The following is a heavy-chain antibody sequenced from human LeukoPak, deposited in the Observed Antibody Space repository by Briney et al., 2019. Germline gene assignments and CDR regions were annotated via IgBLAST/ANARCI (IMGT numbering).Heavy chain of an antibody. CDR2: INGDGSST. D-gene: IGHD1-1*01. Sequence: GESLRLSSAAPGFTLRSYWMHWVRRAPGKGVVWVSRINGDGSSTNYADSVKGRFTTSRDSAKNTLYLQMNSLRAEYTAVYYCARDPNVFEYWGQGTLVTV. CDR1: GFTLRSYW. V-gene: IGHV3-74*01. CDR3: ARDPNVFEY. J-gene: IGHJ4*02.